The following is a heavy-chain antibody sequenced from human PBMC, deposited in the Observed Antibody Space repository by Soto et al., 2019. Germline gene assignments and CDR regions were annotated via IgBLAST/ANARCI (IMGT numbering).Heavy chain of an antibody. J-gene: IGHJ6*02. CDR3: ASLGVEYSSSPYGMDV. Sequence: XAILSLTCTVSGGSISSYDWSWIRQPAGRGLEWIGRMYVTGSTNYNPSLKSRVTMSVDTSKNQFSLKLTFVTAADTAVYYCASLGVEYSSSPYGMDVWGQGTTVTVSS. CDR1: GGSISSYD. D-gene: IGHD6-6*01. CDR2: MYVTGST. V-gene: IGHV4-4*07.